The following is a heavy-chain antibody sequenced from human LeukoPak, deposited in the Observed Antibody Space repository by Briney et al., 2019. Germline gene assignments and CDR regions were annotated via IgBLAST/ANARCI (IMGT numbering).Heavy chain of an antibody. V-gene: IGHV1-2*02. CDR1: GYTFTGYY. J-gene: IGHJ3*02. CDR2: INPNSGGT. D-gene: IGHD3-9*01. Sequence: ASVEVSCKASGYTFTGYYMHWVRQAPGRGLEWMGWINPNSGGTNYAQKFQGRVTMTRDTSISTAYMELSRLRSDDTAVYYCARDLAYYDILTGYPDAFDIWGQGTMVTVSS. CDR3: ARDLAYYDILTGYPDAFDI.